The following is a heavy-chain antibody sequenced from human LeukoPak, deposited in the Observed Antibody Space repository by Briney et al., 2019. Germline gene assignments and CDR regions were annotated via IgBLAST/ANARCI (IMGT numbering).Heavy chain of an antibody. CDR3: ARDPVEYSSSSEFTDDY. Sequence: ASVKVSCKASGYTFTSYGISWVRQAPGQGLEWMGWISAYNGNTNYAQKLQGRVTMTTDTSTSTAYMELRSLRSEDTAVYYCARDPVEYSSSSEFTDDYWGQGTLVTVSS. CDR2: ISAYNGNT. J-gene: IGHJ4*02. D-gene: IGHD6-6*01. V-gene: IGHV1-18*01. CDR1: GYTFTSYG.